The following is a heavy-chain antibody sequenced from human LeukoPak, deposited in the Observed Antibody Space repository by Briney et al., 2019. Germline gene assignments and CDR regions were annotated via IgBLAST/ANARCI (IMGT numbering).Heavy chain of an antibody. CDR2: ISGISTGGGST. CDR1: GFRFRNYA. V-gene: IGHV3-23*01. Sequence: GGSLRLSCAASGFRFRNYAMNWVRQAPGKGLECVSAISGISTGGGSTFYADSVKGRFTISRDNSNNMSYLQMNSLRAEDTAVYYCAKGTTDYGSGYGMDVWGKGTTVTVSS. J-gene: IGHJ6*04. D-gene: IGHD3-10*01. CDR3: AKGTTDYGSGYGMDV.